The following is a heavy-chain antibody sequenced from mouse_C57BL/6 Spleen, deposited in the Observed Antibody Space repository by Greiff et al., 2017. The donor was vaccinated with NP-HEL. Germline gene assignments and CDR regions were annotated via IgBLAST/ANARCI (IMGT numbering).Heavy chain of an antibody. CDR3: ASPYYSNYTPFFDY. J-gene: IGHJ2*01. CDR2: IYPGDGDT. Sequence: QVQLQQSGPELVKPGASVKISCKASGYAFSSSWMNWVKQRPGKGLEWIGRIYPGDGDTNYNGKFKGKATLTADKSSSTAYMQLSSLTSEDSAVYFCASPYYSNYTPFFDYWGQGTTLTVSS. D-gene: IGHD2-5*01. V-gene: IGHV1-82*01. CDR1: GYAFSSSW.